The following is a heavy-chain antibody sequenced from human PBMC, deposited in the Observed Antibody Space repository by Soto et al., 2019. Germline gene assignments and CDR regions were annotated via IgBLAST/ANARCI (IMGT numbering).Heavy chain of an antibody. V-gene: IGHV3-48*01. D-gene: IGHD4-17*01. CDR3: ARPAGAYGDFRIGWFDP. CDR2: ISSSSSTI. CDR1: GFTFSSYS. J-gene: IGHJ5*02. Sequence: GGSLRLSCAASGFTFSSYSMNWVRQAPGKGLEWVSYISSSSSTIYYADSVKGRFTISRDNAKNSLYLQMNSLRAEDTAVYYCARPAGAYGDFRIGWFDPWGQGTLVTVSS.